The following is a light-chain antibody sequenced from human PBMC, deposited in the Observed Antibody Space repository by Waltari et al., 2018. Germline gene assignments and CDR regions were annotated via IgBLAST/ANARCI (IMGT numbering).Light chain of an antibody. CDR1: QAISSY. CDR2: TAS. V-gene: IGKV1-9*01. Sequence: DIHLTQSPSFLSASVGDRVTFTCRASQAISSYLAWYQQKPGNAPKLLIYTASTLQSGVPSRFSGRVSGTEFTLTISSLQPEDFATYYCQLLNNYPPITFGQGTRLEI. CDR3: QLLNNYPPIT. J-gene: IGKJ5*01.